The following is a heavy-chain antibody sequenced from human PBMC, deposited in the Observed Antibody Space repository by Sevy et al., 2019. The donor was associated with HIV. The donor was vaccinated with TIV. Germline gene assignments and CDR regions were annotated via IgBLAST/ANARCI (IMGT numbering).Heavy chain of an antibody. CDR2: IYHSGST. D-gene: IGHD3-16*02. CDR1: GYSISSGYY. V-gene: IGHV4-38-2*01. CDR3: ARVRGSDYVWGSYRPLRYFDY. J-gene: IGHJ4*02. Sequence: SETLSLTCAVSGYSISSGYYWGWIRQPPGKGLEWIGSIYHSGSTYYNPSLKSRVTISVDTSKNQFSLKLSSVTAADTAVYYCARVRGSDYVWGSYRPLRYFDYWGQGTLVTVSS.